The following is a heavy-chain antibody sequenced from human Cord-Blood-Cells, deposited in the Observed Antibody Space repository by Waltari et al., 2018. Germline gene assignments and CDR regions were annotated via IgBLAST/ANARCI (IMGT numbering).Heavy chain of an antibody. CDR3: ARDSSLLWFRELFGFDY. D-gene: IGHD3-10*01. CDR2: TYYRSKWYN. J-gene: IGHJ4*02. Sequence: QVQLQQSGLGLVKPSQTLSLTCAISGDSVSSNSAAWNWIRQSPSRGLEWLGRTYYRSKWYNGYAVSVKSRITINPDTSKNQFSLQLNSVTPEDTAVYYCARDSSLLWFRELFGFDYWGQGTLVTVSS. V-gene: IGHV6-1*01. CDR1: GDSVSSNSAA.